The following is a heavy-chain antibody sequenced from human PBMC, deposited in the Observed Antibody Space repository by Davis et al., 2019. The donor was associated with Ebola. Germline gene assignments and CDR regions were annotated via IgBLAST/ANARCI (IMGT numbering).Heavy chain of an antibody. V-gene: IGHV4-59*01. CDR3: ARAGEGWLQLPDY. CDR1: GGSISPFY. CDR2: VYYTGNT. D-gene: IGHD5-24*01. J-gene: IGHJ4*02. Sequence: SETLSLTCTVSGGSISPFYWSWIRQSPGKGLEWIGHVYYTGNTNYNPSLKSRVTIPVDTSKNQFSLQLSSVTAADTAVYYCARAGEGWLQLPDYWGQGTLVTVSS.